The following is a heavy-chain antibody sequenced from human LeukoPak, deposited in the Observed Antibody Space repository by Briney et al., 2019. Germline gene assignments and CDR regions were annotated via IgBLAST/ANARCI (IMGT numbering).Heavy chain of an antibody. CDR1: GGSISSSSYY. D-gene: IGHD2-2*01. Sequence: SETLSLTCTVSGGSISSSSYYWGWIRQPPGKGLEWIGSIYYSGSTYYNPSLKSRVTISVDTSKNQFSLKLSSVTAADAAVYYCARELVVVPAARYGSLHYYYYMDVWGKGTTVTVSS. J-gene: IGHJ6*03. V-gene: IGHV4-39*07. CDR3: ARELVVVPAARYGSLHYYYYMDV. CDR2: IYYSGST.